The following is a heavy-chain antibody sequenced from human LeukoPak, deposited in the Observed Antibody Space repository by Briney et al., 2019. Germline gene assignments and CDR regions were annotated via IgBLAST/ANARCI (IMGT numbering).Heavy chain of an antibody. CDR1: GGSISSYY. V-gene: IGHV4-59*01. CDR3: ARGATHFDY. CDR2: IYYSGST. Sequence: SETLSLACTVSGGSISSYYWSWIRQPPGKGLEWIGYIYYSGSTNYNPSLKSRVTISVDTSKNQFSLKLSSVTAADTAIYYCARGATHFDYWGQGTLVTVSS. J-gene: IGHJ4*02. D-gene: IGHD2-15*01.